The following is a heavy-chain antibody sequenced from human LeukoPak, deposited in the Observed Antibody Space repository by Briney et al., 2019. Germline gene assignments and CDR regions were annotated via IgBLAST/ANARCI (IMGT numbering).Heavy chain of an antibody. V-gene: IGHV3-30*03. Sequence: GALRLSCAASGFTFSSYGMHWVLQAPGKGLEWVAVISYDGSNKYYADSVKGRFTISRDNSKNTLYLQMNSLRAEDTAIYYCATSPSFYDRSGYYPYYFDYWGQGTLVTVSS. J-gene: IGHJ4*02. CDR3: ATSPSFYDRSGYYPYYFDY. D-gene: IGHD3-22*01. CDR2: ISYDGSNK. CDR1: GFTFSSYG.